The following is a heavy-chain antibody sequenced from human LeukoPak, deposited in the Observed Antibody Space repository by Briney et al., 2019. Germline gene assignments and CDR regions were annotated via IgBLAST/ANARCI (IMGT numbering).Heavy chain of an antibody. D-gene: IGHD2/OR15-2a*01. CDR1: GFTFSSYA. V-gene: IGHV3-30*04. CDR2: TSYDGSNK. J-gene: IGHJ5*02. Sequence: GRSLRLSCAASGFTFSSYAMHWVRQAPGKGLEWVAVTSYDGSNKYYADSVKGRFTISRDNSKNTLYLQMNSLRAEDTAVYYCAREVIGTPTMNWFDPWGQGTLVTVSS. CDR3: AREVIGTPTMNWFDP.